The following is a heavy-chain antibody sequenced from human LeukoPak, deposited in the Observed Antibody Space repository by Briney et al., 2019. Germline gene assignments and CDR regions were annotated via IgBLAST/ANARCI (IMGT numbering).Heavy chain of an antibody. CDR3: AKDYGGYYFYMDV. Sequence: PSGTLSLTCAVSGGSISSSNWWSWVRQPPGKGLEWIGEIYHSGSTNYNPSLKSRVTISVDRSKNQFSLKLSSVTAADTAVYYCAKDYGGYYFYMDVWGKGTTVTVSS. J-gene: IGHJ6*03. D-gene: IGHD4-23*01. V-gene: IGHV4-4*02. CDR1: GGSISSSNW. CDR2: IYHSGST.